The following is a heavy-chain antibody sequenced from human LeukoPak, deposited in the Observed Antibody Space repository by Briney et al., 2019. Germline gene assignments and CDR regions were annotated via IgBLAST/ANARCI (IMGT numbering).Heavy chain of an antibody. V-gene: IGHV3-23*01. D-gene: IGHD5-18*01. Sequence: GGSLRLSCAASGFTFSSYAMSWVRQAPGKGLEWVSAISGSGGSTYYADSVKGRFTISRDNSKNTLYLQMNSLRAEDTAVYYCATAEIRVNSYGYLDYWGQGTLVTVSS. J-gene: IGHJ4*02. CDR1: GFTFSSYA. CDR2: ISGSGGST. CDR3: ATAEIRVNSYGYLDY.